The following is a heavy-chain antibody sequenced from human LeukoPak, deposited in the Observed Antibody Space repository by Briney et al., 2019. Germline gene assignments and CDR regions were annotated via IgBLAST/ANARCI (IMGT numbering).Heavy chain of an antibody. CDR3: AQSYSSGWYRPRNFDY. Sequence: PGGSLRLSCAASGFTFSSYAMHWVRQAPGKGLEWVAFISSDGNYKYYADSVKGRFSISRDNSKNTLYLQTNSLRADDTAVYYCAQSYSSGWYRPRNFDYWGQGTLVTVSP. D-gene: IGHD6-19*01. CDR2: ISSDGNYK. J-gene: IGHJ4*02. CDR1: GFTFSSYA. V-gene: IGHV3-30*04.